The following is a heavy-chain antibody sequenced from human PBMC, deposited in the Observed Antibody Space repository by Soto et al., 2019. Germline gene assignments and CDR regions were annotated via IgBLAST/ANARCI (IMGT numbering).Heavy chain of an antibody. J-gene: IGHJ6*03. CDR2: LNPNNGNT. CDR3: SRSEVGDYMDV. D-gene: IGHD3-3*01. V-gene: IGHV1-8*01. CDR1: ENTFTNYD. Sequence: QAQLEQSGAEVKEPGSSVKVSCKASENTFTNYDIIWVRQAPGQGLEWMGWLNPNNGNTGYAPKFGGRVTMTRDPSKRTAFMEMSILRAEDTAVYYCSRSEVGDYMDVWGKGTTVTVSS.